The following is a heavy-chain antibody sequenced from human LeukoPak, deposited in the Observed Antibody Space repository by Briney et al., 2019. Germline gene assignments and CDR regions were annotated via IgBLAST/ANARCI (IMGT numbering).Heavy chain of an antibody. J-gene: IGHJ5*02. D-gene: IGHD3-3*01. Sequence: ASVKVSCKASGYTFTSYDINWVRQAPGQGLEWMGWMNPNSGNTGYAQKFQGRVTMTRNTSISTAYMELGSPRSEDTAVYYCARGPTYYDFWSGYSSVRFDPWGQGTLVTVSS. V-gene: IGHV1-8*01. CDR2: MNPNSGNT. CDR1: GYTFTSYD. CDR3: ARGPTYYDFWSGYSSVRFDP.